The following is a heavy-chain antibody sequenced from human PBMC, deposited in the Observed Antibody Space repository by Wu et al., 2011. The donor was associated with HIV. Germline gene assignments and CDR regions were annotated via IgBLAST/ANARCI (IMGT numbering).Heavy chain of an antibody. CDR2: VNPGADTR. D-gene: IGHD1-26*01. CDR3: ATPTAWEVVDSNAFDL. Sequence: QVQLMQSGAEVKEPGASVKVSCKASGYSFTRYYVHWVRQTPGQGLEWMGIVNPGADTRTYTQKFRDRVTMTWDTSTSTLYMELSSLRSEDTAIYYCATPTAWEVVDSNAFDLWGQGTMVTVSS. CDR1: GYSFTRYY. V-gene: IGHV1-46*01. J-gene: IGHJ3*01.